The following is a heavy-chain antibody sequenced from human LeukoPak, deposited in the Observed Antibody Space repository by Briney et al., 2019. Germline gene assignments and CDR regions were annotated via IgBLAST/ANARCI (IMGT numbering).Heavy chain of an antibody. CDR2: IYYSGST. V-gene: IGHV4-59*12. D-gene: IGHD3-10*01. CDR3: ARRYGITMVRGGYYFDY. J-gene: IGHJ4*02. Sequence: PSETLSLTCTVSGGSISSYYWSWIRQPPGKGLEWIGYIYYSGSTNYNPSLKSRVTISVDTSKNQFSLKLSSVTAADTAVYYCARRYGITMVRGGYYFDYWGQGTLVTVSS. CDR1: GGSISSYY.